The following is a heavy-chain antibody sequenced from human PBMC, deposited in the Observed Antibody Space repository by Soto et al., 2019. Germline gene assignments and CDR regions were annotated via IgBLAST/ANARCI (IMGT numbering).Heavy chain of an antibody. CDR3: GSGHAALLWFGGA. Sequence: QVQLVQSGAEVKKPGSSVKVSCKASGGTFSSYAISWVRQAPGQGLEWMGGIIPIFGTANYAQKFQGRVTITAEECTRRGYMELSSLRSEATAVYCCGSGHAALLWFGGAWGQGTLVTVS. J-gene: IGHJ5*02. CDR2: IIPIFGTA. D-gene: IGHD3-10*01. CDR1: GGTFSSYA. V-gene: IGHV1-69*12.